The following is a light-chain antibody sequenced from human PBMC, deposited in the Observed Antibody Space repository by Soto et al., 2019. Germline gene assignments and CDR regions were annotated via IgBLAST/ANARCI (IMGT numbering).Light chain of an antibody. Sequence: EIVMTQSPATLSVSPGERATLSCRASQSVSSNLAWYQQKPGQAPRLLIYGASTRATGIPARFSGSGSGTEFTLTISSLQSEDFAVYYCQQYNNCPRTCGQGNKVEL. V-gene: IGKV3-15*01. CDR1: QSVSSN. CDR3: QQYNNCPRT. J-gene: IGKJ1*01. CDR2: GAS.